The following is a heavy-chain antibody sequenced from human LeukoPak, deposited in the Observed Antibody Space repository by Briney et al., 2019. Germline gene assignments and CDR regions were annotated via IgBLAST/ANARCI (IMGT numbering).Heavy chain of an antibody. V-gene: IGHV7-4-1*02. Sequence: ASVKVSCKASGYTFTSYAMNWVRQAPGQGLEWMGWIHPSTGNPTYAQGFTGRFVFSLDTSVSTTYLQISSLKAEDTAVYYCARAYQRLGELSLPNYWGQGTLVTVSS. CDR1: GYTFTSYA. CDR3: ARAYQRLGELSLPNY. D-gene: IGHD3-16*02. CDR2: IHPSTGNP. J-gene: IGHJ4*02.